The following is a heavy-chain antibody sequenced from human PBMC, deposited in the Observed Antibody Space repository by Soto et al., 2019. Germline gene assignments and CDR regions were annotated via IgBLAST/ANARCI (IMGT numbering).Heavy chain of an antibody. J-gene: IGHJ4*02. CDR2: IYYSVNT. CDR3: ARGPCGGDCHPPDF. Sequence: QVQLQESGPGLVKPSQTLSLTCTVSGGSINSGDYYWSWIRQPPGKGLEWIGYIYYSVNTYYNPSLKSRVTISRDTSKNHFALKLTSVTAADTAVYYCARGPCGGDCHPPDFWGQGTLVTVSS. CDR1: GGSINSGDYY. V-gene: IGHV4-30-4*01. D-gene: IGHD2-21*02.